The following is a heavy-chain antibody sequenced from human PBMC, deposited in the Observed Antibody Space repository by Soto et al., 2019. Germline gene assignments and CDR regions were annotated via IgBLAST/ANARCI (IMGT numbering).Heavy chain of an antibody. J-gene: IGHJ6*02. V-gene: IGHV4-34*01. CDR1: GGSFSGYY. D-gene: IGHD3-10*01. CDR3: ARTRDYYGSGSYYRTYYYYYRMDV. Sequence: SETLSLTCAVYGGSFSGYYWSWIRQPPGKGLEWIGEINHSGSTNYNPSLKSRVTISVDTSKNQFSLKLSSVTAADTAVYYCARTRDYYGSGSYYRTYYYYYRMDVWGQGTTVTVSS. CDR2: INHSGST.